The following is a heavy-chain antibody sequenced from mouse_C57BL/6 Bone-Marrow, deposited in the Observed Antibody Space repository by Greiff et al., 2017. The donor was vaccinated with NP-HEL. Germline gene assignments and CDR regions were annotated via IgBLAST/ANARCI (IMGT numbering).Heavy chain of an antibody. CDR2: IDPENGDT. J-gene: IGHJ1*03. D-gene: IGHD2-1*01. CDR1: GFNIKDDY. Sequence: VQLKPSGAELVRPGASVKLSCTASGFNIKDDYMHWVKQRPEQGLEWIGWIDPENGDTEYASKFQGKATITADTSSNTAYLQLSSLKSEDTAVYYCTYSDWYFDDWGTGTTVTVSS. CDR3: TYSDWYFDD. V-gene: IGHV14-4*01.